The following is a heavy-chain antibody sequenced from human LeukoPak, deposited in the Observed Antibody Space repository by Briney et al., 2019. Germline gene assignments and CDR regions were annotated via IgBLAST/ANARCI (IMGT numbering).Heavy chain of an antibody. V-gene: IGHV4-34*01. CDR3: ARFRGDGDYNVNS. CDR1: GGSFSGYY. CDR2: INHSGST. D-gene: IGHD4-17*01. Sequence: SETLSLTCAVYGGSFSGYYWTWICQPPGKGLEWIGEINHSGSTNYNPSLKSRGTISVDTSKNQFSLRLDSMTAADTAVYYCARFRGDGDYNVNSCGQGNLVTVSS. J-gene: IGHJ4*02.